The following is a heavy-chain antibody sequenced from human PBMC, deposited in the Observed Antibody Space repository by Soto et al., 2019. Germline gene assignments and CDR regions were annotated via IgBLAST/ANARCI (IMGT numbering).Heavy chain of an antibody. V-gene: IGHV4-39*01. Sequence: SETLSLTCTVSGGSISSSSYYWGWIRQPPGKGLEWIGSIYYSGSTYYNPSLKSRVTISVDTSKNQFSLKLNSVTAADTALFYCARHARYPDYYMDVWGKGTTVTVSS. D-gene: IGHD3-9*01. CDR3: ARHARYPDYYMDV. J-gene: IGHJ6*03. CDR1: GGSISSSSYY. CDR2: IYYSGST.